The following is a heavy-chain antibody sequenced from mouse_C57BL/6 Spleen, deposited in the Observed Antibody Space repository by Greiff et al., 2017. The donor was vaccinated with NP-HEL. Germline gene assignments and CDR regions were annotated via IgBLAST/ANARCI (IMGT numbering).Heavy chain of an antibody. CDR3: ARPLFITTVVAFDY. CDR2: IDPEDGET. V-gene: IGHV14-2*01. Sequence: EVKLVESGAELVKPGASVKLSCTASGFNIKDYYMHWVKQRTEQGLEWIGRIDPEDGETKYAPKFQGKATITADTSSNTAYLQLSSLTSEDTAVYYCARPLFITTVVAFDYWGQGTTLTVSS. J-gene: IGHJ2*01. D-gene: IGHD1-1*01. CDR1: GFNIKDYY.